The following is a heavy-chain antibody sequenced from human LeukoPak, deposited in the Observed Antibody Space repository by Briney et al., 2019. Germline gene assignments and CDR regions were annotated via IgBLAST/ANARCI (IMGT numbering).Heavy chain of an antibody. CDR1: GYTFTGYY. CDR3: ARDTALVTTPGGPDY. Sequence: ASVKVSCKASGYTFTGYYMHWVRQAPGQGLEWMGRINPNSGGTNYAQKFQGRVTMTRDTSISTAYMEMRSLTSDDTALYYCARDTALVTTPGGPDYWGRGTLVTVSS. CDR2: INPNSGGT. J-gene: IGHJ4*02. V-gene: IGHV1-2*06. D-gene: IGHD2-8*02.